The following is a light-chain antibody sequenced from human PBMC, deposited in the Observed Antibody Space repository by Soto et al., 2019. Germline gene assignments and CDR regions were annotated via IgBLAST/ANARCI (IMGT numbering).Light chain of an antibody. CDR3: SSYTSSNTRYV. J-gene: IGLJ1*01. Sequence: QSALTQPASVSGSPGQSITISCTGTSSDIGGYTYVSWYQQYPGKAPKLMISEVSNRPSGVSNRFSGSKSDNTASLTISGLQAEDEADYYCSSYTSSNTRYVFGTGTKLTVL. CDR1: SSDIGGYTY. V-gene: IGLV2-14*01. CDR2: EVS.